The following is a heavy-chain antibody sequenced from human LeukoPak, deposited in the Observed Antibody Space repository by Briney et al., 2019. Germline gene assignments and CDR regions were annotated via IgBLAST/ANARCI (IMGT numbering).Heavy chain of an antibody. J-gene: IGHJ4*02. CDR3: AKAPYSSSWFNYFDY. CDR1: GFTFSSYA. V-gene: IGHV3-23*01. Sequence: PGGSLRLSCAAPGFTFSSYAMSWVRQAPGKGLEWVSAISGSGGSTYYADSVKGRFTISRDNSKNTLYLQMNSLRAEDTAVYYCAKAPYSSSWFNYFDYWGQGTLVTVSS. D-gene: IGHD6-13*01. CDR2: ISGSGGST.